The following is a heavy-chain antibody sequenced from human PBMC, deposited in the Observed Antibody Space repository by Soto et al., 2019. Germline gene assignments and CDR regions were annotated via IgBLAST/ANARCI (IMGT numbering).Heavy chain of an antibody. CDR2: IIPIFGTA. Sequence: ASVKVSCKASGGTFSSYAISWVRQAPGQGLEWMGGIIPIFGTANYAQKFQGRVTITADESTSTAYMGLSSLRSEDTAVYYCARVVTDYYDSSGPGAFDIWGQGTMVTVSS. V-gene: IGHV1-69*13. J-gene: IGHJ3*02. CDR3: ARVVTDYYDSSGPGAFDI. D-gene: IGHD3-22*01. CDR1: GGTFSSYA.